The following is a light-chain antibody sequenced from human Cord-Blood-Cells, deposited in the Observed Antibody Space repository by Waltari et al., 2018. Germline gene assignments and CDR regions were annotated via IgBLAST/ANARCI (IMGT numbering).Light chain of an antibody. CDR3: LLYYGGAQV. CDR1: TGAVTSGYY. CDR2: STS. V-gene: IGLV7-43*01. Sequence: QTVVTQEPSLTVSPGGTVTLTCASSTGAVTSGYYPNWFQQKPGQAPRALIYSTSNKNSWPPARFSGALLGGKAALTLSGVQPEDEAEYYCLLYYGGAQVFGGGTKLTVL. J-gene: IGLJ3*02.